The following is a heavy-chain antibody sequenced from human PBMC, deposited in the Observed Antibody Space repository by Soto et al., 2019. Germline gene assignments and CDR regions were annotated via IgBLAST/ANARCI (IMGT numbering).Heavy chain of an antibody. CDR1: GGSFSGYY. J-gene: IGHJ4*02. D-gene: IGHD5-12*01. Sequence: SETLSLTCAVYGGSFSGYYWSWIRQPPGKGLEWIGEINHSGSTNYNPSLKSRVTISVDTSKNQFSLKLSSVTAADTAVYYCARRSGGYDSRFDYWGQGTLVTVSS. CDR3: ARRSGGYDSRFDY. CDR2: INHSGST. V-gene: IGHV4-34*01.